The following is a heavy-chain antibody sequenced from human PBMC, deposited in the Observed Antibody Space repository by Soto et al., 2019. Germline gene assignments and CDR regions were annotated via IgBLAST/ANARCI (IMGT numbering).Heavy chain of an antibody. Sequence: LRLSCAASGFTFSSYSMNWVRQAPGKGLEWVSSISSSSSYIYYADSVKGRFTISRDNAKNSLYLQMNSLRAEDTAVYYCARDSRPLAYGMDVWGQGTTVTVSS. CDR1: GFTFSSYS. V-gene: IGHV3-21*01. J-gene: IGHJ6*02. D-gene: IGHD3-16*02. CDR2: ISSSSSYI. CDR3: ARDSRPLAYGMDV.